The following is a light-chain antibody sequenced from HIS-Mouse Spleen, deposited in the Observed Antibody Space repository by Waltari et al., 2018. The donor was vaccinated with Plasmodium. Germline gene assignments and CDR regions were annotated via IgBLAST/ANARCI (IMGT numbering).Light chain of an antibody. CDR1: KLGATY. Sequence: SYELTQPPSVSVSPGQTASIPCSGDKLGATYACWYQQKPGQSPVLVIYQDSKRPSGIPERFSGSNSGNTATLTISGTQAMDEADYYCQAWDSSTAVFGGGTKLTVL. J-gene: IGLJ3*02. CDR3: QAWDSSTAV. CDR2: QDS. V-gene: IGLV3-1*01.